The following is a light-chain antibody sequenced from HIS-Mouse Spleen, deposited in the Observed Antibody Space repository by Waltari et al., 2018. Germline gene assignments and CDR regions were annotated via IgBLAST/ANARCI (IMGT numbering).Light chain of an antibody. V-gene: IGLV2-11*01. CDR1: SSDVGGYNY. CDR2: DVS. J-gene: IGLJ2*01. Sequence: QSALTQPRSVSGSPGQSVTISCTGTSSDVGGYNYFSWYQQHTGKAPNLMIYDVSKRPSGVPDRFSGSKSGNTASLTISGLQAEDEADYYCCSYAGSYTFVVFGGGTKLTVL. CDR3: CSYAGSYTFVV.